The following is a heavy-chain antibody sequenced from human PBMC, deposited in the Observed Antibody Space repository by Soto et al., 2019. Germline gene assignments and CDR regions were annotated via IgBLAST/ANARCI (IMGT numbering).Heavy chain of an antibody. D-gene: IGHD3-10*01. Sequence: QVQLQESGPGLVKPSETLSLTYTVSGGSIGSYYWSWIRQPPGKGLGWIGYLYYTAGTTSYNPSRKRRLPLSVDTSKNPFSLKVSSVAAADTDVYYCARHQEVRGVGVRYHYYGMDVWGQGTTVTVPS. CDR3: ARHQEVRGVGVRYHYYGMDV. CDR2: LYYTAGTT. J-gene: IGHJ6*02. CDR1: GGSIGSYY. V-gene: IGHV4-59*08.